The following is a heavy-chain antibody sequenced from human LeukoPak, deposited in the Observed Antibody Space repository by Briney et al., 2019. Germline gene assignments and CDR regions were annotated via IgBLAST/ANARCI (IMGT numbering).Heavy chain of an antibody. V-gene: IGHV1-18*01. D-gene: IGHD3-22*01. CDR1: GYTFTSYG. Sequence: ASVKVSCKASGYTFTSYGISWVRQAPGQGLEWMGSISAYNGNTNYAQKLQGRVTMTTDTSTSTAYMELRSLRSDDTAVYYCARDLHYYDSSGYYIFDYWGQGTLATVSS. J-gene: IGHJ4*02. CDR3: ARDLHYYDSSGYYIFDY. CDR2: ISAYNGNT.